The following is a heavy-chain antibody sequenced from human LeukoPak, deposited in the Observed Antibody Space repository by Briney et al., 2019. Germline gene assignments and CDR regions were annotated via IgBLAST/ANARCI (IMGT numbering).Heavy chain of an antibody. CDR1: GFTFNTYG. D-gene: IGHD6-19*01. J-gene: IGHJ4*02. Sequence: GGSLRLSCAASGFTFNTYGMSWVRHSPGKGLEWVSAISGSATGYMTNYADSVKGRFTISRDNDKNTLYLQMSSLRAEDTAVYYFARGGIQVSGIDEFDYWGQGTLVTVSS. CDR2: ISGSATGYMT. V-gene: IGHV3-23*01. CDR3: ARGGIQVSGIDEFDY.